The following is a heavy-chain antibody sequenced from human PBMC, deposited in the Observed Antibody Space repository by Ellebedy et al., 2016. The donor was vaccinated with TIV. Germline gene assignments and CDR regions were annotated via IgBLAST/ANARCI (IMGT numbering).Heavy chain of an antibody. CDR3: ALSRSSGWSHVEF. D-gene: IGHD6-19*01. CDR2: ISGDGSST. V-gene: IGHV3-43*02. J-gene: IGHJ4*02. Sequence: PGGSLRLSCAASGFTFDEFAMHRVRQAPGKGLEWVSLISGDGSSTSYADSVKGRLTISRDNSKNYVYLHMNSLRTEDTALYYCALSRSSGWSHVEFWGQGTLVTVSS. CDR1: GFTFDEFA.